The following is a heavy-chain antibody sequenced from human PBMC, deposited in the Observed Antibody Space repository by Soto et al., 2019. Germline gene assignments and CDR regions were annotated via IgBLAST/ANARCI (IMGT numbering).Heavy chain of an antibody. Sequence: ASVKVSCEAPRDTFTSYCIYWVLQAPGHGLEWMGVINHQCGSTTYARRFKGKVTLTRDTAASTVYMEVSSLTFEDTAMYYCARSSGGNLGIIIAGTNWFAPWGQGTLVTVSS. D-gene: IGHD1-26*01. CDR1: RDTFTSYC. CDR3: ARSSGGNLGIIIAGTNWFAP. J-gene: IGHJ5*02. CDR2: INHQCGST. V-gene: IGHV1-46*01.